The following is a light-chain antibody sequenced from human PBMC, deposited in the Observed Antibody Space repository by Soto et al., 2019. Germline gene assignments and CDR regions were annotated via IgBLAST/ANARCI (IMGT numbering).Light chain of an antibody. Sequence: GDRVTITCRASQSISSWLAWYQQKPGKAPKLLIYDASSLESGVPSRFSGSGSGTEFTLTSTSLQPDDFATYYCQQYNSYPWTFGQGTKVEI. CDR2: DAS. CDR3: QQYNSYPWT. J-gene: IGKJ1*01. CDR1: QSISSW. V-gene: IGKV1-5*01.